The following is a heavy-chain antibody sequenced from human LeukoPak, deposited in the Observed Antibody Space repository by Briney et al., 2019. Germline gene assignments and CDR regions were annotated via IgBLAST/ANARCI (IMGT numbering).Heavy chain of an antibody. J-gene: IGHJ3*02. Sequence: GASVKVSCKASGFTFTSSAMQWVRQARGQRLEWIGWIVVGSGNTNYAQKFQERVTITRDMSTSTAYMELSSLRSEDTAVYYCAARLLTTVTNGLVDAFDIWGQGTMVTVSS. D-gene: IGHD4-17*01. CDR3: AARLLTTVTNGLVDAFDI. CDR1: GFTFTSSA. V-gene: IGHV1-58*02. CDR2: IVVGSGNT.